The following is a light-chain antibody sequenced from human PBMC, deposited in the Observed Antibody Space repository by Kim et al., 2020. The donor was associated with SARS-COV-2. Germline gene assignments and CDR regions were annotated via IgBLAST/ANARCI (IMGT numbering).Light chain of an antibody. V-gene: IGLV4-69*01. CDR1: SGHRSHA. CDR3: QTWGTGIRV. J-gene: IGLJ3*02. CDR2: LNIDGSH. Sequence: SVKLTCTLSSGHRSHAIAWHQQQPEKGPRFLMNLNIDGSHTKGDGIPDRFSGSSSGAERYLTISSLQSEDEADYYCQTWGTGIRVFGRGTKLTVL.